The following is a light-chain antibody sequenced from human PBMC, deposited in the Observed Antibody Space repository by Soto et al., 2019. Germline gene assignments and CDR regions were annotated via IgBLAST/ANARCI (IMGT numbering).Light chain of an antibody. J-gene: IGLJ3*02. CDR2: NDH. V-gene: IGLV1-44*01. Sequence: QSARTQHRSASWTPGQRLTISCSGSNSNVGIKTVCWFQHLPGTAPKLLIYNDHQRPSGVPDRFSGSKSGTSASLAISGLHSEDEADYHCAVWDVSLNAWVFCGGTKVTVL. CDR1: NSNVGIKT. CDR3: AVWDVSLNAWV.